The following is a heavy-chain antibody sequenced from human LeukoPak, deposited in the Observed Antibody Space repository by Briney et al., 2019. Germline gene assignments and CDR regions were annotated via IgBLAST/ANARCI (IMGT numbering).Heavy chain of an antibody. V-gene: IGHV1-2*02. CDR2: INPHTGAA. J-gene: IGHJ4*02. CDR3: ARGKSGYSP. Sequence: ASVKVSCKVSGYIITENYIHWVRQTPGRGLEWMGLINPHTGAANYTQSFQGRVTLTRDTSSSTAYMHLSSLRFDDTAVYYCARGKSGYSPWGQGTPVTVSS. D-gene: IGHD3-22*01. CDR1: GYIITENY.